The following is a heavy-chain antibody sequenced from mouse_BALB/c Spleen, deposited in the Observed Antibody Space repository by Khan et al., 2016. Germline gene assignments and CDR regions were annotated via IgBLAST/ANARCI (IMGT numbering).Heavy chain of an antibody. V-gene: IGHV1-77*01. CDR2: IFPGSGST. D-gene: IGHD1-2*01. CDR1: GYTFTDYY. J-gene: IGHJ4*01. CDR3: ARSYYGYFAMDY. Sequence: QVQLQQSGTELPRPGASVKLSCKASGYTFTDYYLHWVMQRTGQGLEWIGEIFPGSGSTYYNEKFKGKASLTADTSSSTAYLQLISLTSEDSAVYFCARSYYGYFAMDYWCHGASVTVSS.